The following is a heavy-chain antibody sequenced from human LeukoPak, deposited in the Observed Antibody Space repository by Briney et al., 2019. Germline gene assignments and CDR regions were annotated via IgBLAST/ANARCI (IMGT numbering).Heavy chain of an antibody. Sequence: PGASLRLSCAASGFTFSTYTMTWVRQAPGKGLEWVSYISSSGSTIYYADSVKGRFTISRDNAKNSLYLQMNSLRAEDTAVYYCARDHYYDKAFDIWGQGTMVTVSS. D-gene: IGHD3-22*01. CDR3: ARDHYYDKAFDI. V-gene: IGHV3-48*04. J-gene: IGHJ3*02. CDR2: ISSSGSTI. CDR1: GFTFSTYT.